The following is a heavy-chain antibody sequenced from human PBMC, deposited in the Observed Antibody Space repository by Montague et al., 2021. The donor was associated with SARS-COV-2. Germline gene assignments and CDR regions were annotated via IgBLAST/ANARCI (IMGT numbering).Heavy chain of an antibody. V-gene: IGHV4-4*08. CDR3: ARASDPSNSDSTGYYGAFDV. J-gene: IGHJ6*02. Sequence: SETLSLTCTVSGATISSYYWTWIRQSAGKGLEWIGYMSTSGSATYNPSLKSRVAMSIDTSKNQFSLTVNPATAADTAIYYCARASDPSNSDSTGYYGAFDVWGQGTTVIVSS. CDR2: MSTSGSA. D-gene: IGHD3-22*01. CDR1: GATISSYY.